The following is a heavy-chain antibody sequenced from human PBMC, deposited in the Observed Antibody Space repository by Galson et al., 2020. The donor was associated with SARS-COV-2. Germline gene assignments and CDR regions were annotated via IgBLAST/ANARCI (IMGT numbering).Heavy chain of an antibody. CDR2: IYYSDST. V-gene: IGHV4-59*01. D-gene: IGHD6-13*01. CDR3: ARDRSALGRWYTSMDPEEYWHFDL. J-gene: IGHJ2*01. CDR1: GGSIRGYY. Sequence: SETLSLTCTVSGGSIRGYYWSWVRQPPGKRLEWIGYIYYSDSTNYNPSLKSRVTISADTSKNQFSLNLSSVTAADTAVYYCARDRSALGRWYTSMDPEEYWHFDLWGRGTLVTVSS.